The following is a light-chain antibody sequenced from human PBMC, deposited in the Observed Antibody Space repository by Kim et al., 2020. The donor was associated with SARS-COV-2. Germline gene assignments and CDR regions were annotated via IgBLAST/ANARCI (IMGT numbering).Light chain of an antibody. J-gene: IGKJ2*01. V-gene: IGKV3-15*01. CDR3: QQYSDWPPGDT. Sequence: EIVMTQSPATLSVSPGERATLPCRASQSISSYLAWYQQKPGQAPRLLIYGASTRASGVPARFSGSGSGTEFTLTISSLQSEDFAIYYCQQYSDWPPGDTFGQGTKLEI. CDR2: GAS. CDR1: QSISSY.